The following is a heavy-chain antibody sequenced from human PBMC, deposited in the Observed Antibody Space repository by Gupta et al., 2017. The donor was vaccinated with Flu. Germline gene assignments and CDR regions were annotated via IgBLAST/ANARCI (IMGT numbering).Heavy chain of an antibody. D-gene: IGHD4-17*01. J-gene: IGHJ4*02. V-gene: IGHV2-70*04. CDR2: DDEK. Sequence: DDEKFYSPSLKTRLTISKDTSENQVVLTMTNMAPADTATYFCARISRPYGDYDYWGPGTLVTVSS. CDR3: ARISRPYGDYDY.